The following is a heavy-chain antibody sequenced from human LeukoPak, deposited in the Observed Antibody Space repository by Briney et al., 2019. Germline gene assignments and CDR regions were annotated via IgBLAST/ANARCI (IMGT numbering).Heavy chain of an antibody. CDR2: ISSSSSYI. V-gene: IGHV3-21*01. J-gene: IGHJ4*02. Sequence: PGGSLRLSCAGFGLIFRNYALTWVRQAPGKGLEWVSSISSSSSYIYYADSVKGRFTISRDNAKNSLYLQMNSLRAEDTAVYYCASSESRDGYDFDYWGQGTLVTVSS. CDR3: ASSESRDGYDFDY. D-gene: IGHD5-24*01. CDR1: GLIFRNYA.